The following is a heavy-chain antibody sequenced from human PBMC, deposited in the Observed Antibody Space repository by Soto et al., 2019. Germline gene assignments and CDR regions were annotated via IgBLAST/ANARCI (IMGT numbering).Heavy chain of an antibody. D-gene: IGHD6-13*01. Sequence: PSETLSLTCTVSGGSISSGGYYWSWIRQHPGKGLEWIGYIYYSGSTYYNPSLKSRVTISVDTSKNQFSLKLSSVTAADTAVYYCARDRAAAGLTGFDYWGQGTLVTVSS. V-gene: IGHV4-31*03. CDR2: IYYSGST. J-gene: IGHJ4*02. CDR3: ARDRAAAGLTGFDY. CDR1: GGSISSGGYY.